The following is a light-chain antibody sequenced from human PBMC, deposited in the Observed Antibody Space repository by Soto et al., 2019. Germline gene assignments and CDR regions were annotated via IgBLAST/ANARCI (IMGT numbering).Light chain of an antibody. J-gene: IGLJ2*01. CDR1: SSDVGGYNH. Sequence: QSALTQPASVSGSPGQSITISCTGTSSDVGGYNHVSWYQHSPGKAPKLILFAVSDRPSGVSHRFSGSKSGNTASLTISGLQADDEADYYFCSYTSLSTVVFGGGTKVTVL. CDR3: CSYTSLSTVV. V-gene: IGLV2-14*01. CDR2: AVS.